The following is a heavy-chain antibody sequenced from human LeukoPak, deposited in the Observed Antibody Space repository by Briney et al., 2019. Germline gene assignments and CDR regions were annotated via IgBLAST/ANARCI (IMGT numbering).Heavy chain of an antibody. CDR2: IYSSGDT. J-gene: IGHJ4*02. V-gene: IGHV4-4*07. Sequence: SETLSLTCTVSGGPISSYYWSWIRQPAGKGLEWIGRIYSSGDTNYNPSLKSRVTMSIDTSKKQFSLNLSSVTAADTAVYYCARDGRMYDKSGFYYFDYWGQGTLATVSS. CDR1: GGPISSYY. D-gene: IGHD3-22*01. CDR3: ARDGRMYDKSGFYYFDY.